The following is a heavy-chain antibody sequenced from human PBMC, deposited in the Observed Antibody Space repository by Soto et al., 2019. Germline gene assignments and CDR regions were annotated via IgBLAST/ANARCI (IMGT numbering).Heavy chain of an antibody. Sequence: QVQLVQSGAEVEKPGSSVKVSCKASGGTFGRHGVAWVRQAPGQGLEWMGGFIAMLGWPTYAKKVQGRATITADESLTSSYLELRSLRSEDTVVYFCARGAVAKFDYWSQGTVVTVSS. CDR3: ARGAVAKFDY. V-gene: IGHV1-69*01. D-gene: IGHD2-21*01. CDR1: GGTFGRHG. J-gene: IGHJ4*02. CDR2: FIAMLGWP.